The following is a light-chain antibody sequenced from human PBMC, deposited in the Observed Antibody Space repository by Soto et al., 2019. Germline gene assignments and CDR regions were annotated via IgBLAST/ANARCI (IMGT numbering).Light chain of an antibody. V-gene: IGKV1-27*01. CDR1: QGISNY. J-gene: IGKJ1*01. CDR2: AAS. CDR3: QKYNSAPWT. Sequence: DTQLTLYPSSHSTTLEDRVTSACRASQGISNYLAWYQQKPGKVPKLLIYAASTLQSGVPSRFSGSGSGTDFTLTISSLQPEDVATYCCQKYNSAPWTFGQGTNVDI.